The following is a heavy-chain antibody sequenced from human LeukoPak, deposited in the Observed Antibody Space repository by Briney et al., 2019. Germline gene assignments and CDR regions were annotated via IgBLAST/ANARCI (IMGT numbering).Heavy chain of an antibody. J-gene: IGHJ4*02. D-gene: IGHD3-10*01. CDR2: ISASSTYK. CDR1: GFSLRENT. V-gene: IGHV3-21*06. Sequence: GGSLRLSCAASGFSLRENTLNWVRQAPGKGLEWLSSISASSTYKNYADSVKGRFTISRDNAKNSVYLQMNSLRAEDTAVYYCARLSEMLRGPEVIYYFEHWGQGTLVTVSS. CDR3: ARLSEMLRGPEVIYYFEH.